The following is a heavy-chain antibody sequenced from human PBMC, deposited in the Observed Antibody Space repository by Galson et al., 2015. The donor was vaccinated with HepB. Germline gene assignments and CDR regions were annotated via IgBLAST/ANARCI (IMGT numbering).Heavy chain of an antibody. D-gene: IGHD6-6*01. CDR1: GYTFTSYG. V-gene: IGHV1-18*01. J-gene: IGHJ4*02. Sequence: SCKASGYTFTSYGISWVRQAPGQGLEWMGWISAYNGNTNYAQKLQGRVTMTTDTSTSTAYMELRSLRSDDTAVYYCARDRGMYSSSSGGYWGQGTLVTVSS. CDR3: ARDRGMYSSSSGGY. CDR2: ISAYNGNT.